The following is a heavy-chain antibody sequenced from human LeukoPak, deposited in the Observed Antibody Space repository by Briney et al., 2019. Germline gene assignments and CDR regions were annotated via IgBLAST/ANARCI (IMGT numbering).Heavy chain of an antibody. J-gene: IGHJ6*03. CDR3: AKNTISGGHYQYYMDV. CDR1: GFTFSDYS. V-gene: IGHV3-21*04. Sequence: GGSLRLSCAASGFTFSDYSMNWVRQAPGKGLEWVSSISSSSSYIYYADSVKGRFTISRDNAKNSLYLQMNSLRAEDTAVYYCAKNTISGGHYQYYMDVWGKGTTVTVSS. D-gene: IGHD3-16*02. CDR2: ISSSSSYI.